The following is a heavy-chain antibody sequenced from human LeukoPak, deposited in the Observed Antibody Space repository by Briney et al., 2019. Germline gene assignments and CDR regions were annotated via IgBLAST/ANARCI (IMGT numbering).Heavy chain of an antibody. V-gene: IGHV4-31*03. D-gene: IGHD7-27*01. CDR1: GGSISSGGYY. J-gene: IGHJ4*02. CDR3: ARAWELTGDPSHFDY. Sequence: SETLSLTCTVSGGSISSGGYYWSWIRRHPGKGLEWIGYIYYSGSTYYNPSLKSRVTISVDTSKNQFSLKLSSVTAADTAVYYCARAWELTGDPSHFDYWGQGTLVTVSS. CDR2: IYYSGST.